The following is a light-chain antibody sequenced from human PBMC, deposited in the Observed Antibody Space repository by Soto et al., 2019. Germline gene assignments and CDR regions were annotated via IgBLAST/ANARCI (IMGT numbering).Light chain of an antibody. CDR3: QQHAST. CDR1: QSVSSY. J-gene: IGKJ3*01. V-gene: IGKV3-11*01. Sequence: IVLTPSPATLSLCPGERATLSCRASQSVSSYLAWYPQKPGQAPRVLIFDVYTRANGILARFSGSGSGTDFTLTLSSLEPEDFAYYNCQQHASTFGPGNKVDFK. CDR2: DVY.